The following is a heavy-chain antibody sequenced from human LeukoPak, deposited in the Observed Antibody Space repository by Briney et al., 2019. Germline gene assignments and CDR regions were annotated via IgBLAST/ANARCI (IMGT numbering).Heavy chain of an antibody. CDR2: IRGYGDTT. Sequence: GGSLRLSCSASGFTFSSFAMNWVRQAPGKGLEWVSIIRGYGDTTYYTDSVRGRFTISRDNSKNTLYLQMNSLRAEDTAVYYCAKIPQVAPVSVPNFDHWRQGTLVTVSS. J-gene: IGHJ4*02. V-gene: IGHV3-23*01. D-gene: IGHD2-21*01. CDR3: AKIPQVAPVSVPNFDH. CDR1: GFTFSSFA.